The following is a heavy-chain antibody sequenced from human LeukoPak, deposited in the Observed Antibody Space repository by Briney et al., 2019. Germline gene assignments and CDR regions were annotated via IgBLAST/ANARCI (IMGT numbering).Heavy chain of an antibody. Sequence: SETLSLTCSVSGVSIGSYHWNWIRQPSGKGLEWIGIVFNNGGTKHNPSLKSRVAISVDTSKDQFALKLSSVTAADTAVYYCVASYGGYVLDYWGQGALVIASS. CDR3: VASYGGYVLDY. V-gene: IGHV4-59*01. CDR1: GVSIGSYH. J-gene: IGHJ4*02. D-gene: IGHD5-12*01. CDR2: VFNNGGT.